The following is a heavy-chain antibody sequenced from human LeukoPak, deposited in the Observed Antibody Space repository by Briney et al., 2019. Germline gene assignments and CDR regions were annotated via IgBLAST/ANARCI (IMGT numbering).Heavy chain of an antibody. D-gene: IGHD5-18*01. V-gene: IGHV1-3*01. CDR3: ARSEGYAAFDY. CDR1: EYTFTTYA. CDR2: INAGNGNT. Sequence: ASVKVSCKASEYTFTTYAMHWVRQAPGQRLEWMEWINAGNGNTKYSQKFQGRVTITRDTSASTAYMGLSSLRSEDTAVYYCARSEGYAAFDYWGQGTLVTVSS. J-gene: IGHJ4*02.